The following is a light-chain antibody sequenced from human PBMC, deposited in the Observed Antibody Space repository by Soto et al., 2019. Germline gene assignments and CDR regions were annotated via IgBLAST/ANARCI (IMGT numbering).Light chain of an antibody. CDR1: FGGYNS. CDR3: SSFTTTSRV. Sequence: QSALAQPASVSGSPGQSITISCTVNFGGYNSVSWYQQHPGTAPKLLIYDVTHRPSGVSSRFSGSKSGNTASLTISGLQAEDEADYYCSSFTTTSRVFGGGTKLTVL. V-gene: IGLV2-14*03. CDR2: DVT. J-gene: IGLJ3*02.